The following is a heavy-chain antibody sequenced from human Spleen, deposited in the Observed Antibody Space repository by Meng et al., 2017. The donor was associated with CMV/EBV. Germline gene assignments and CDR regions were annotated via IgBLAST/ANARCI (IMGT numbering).Heavy chain of an antibody. CDR2: VNPTSGNT. CDR3: ARVLRHSTSLGWPTDY. Sequence: ASVKVSCKASGYTFTGYYMHWVRQATGQGLEWMGWVNPTSGNTGYAQNFQGRVTVTRDTSISTAYMELSSLRSEDTAVYYCARVLRHSTSLGWPTDYWGQGTPVTVSS. J-gene: IGHJ4*02. CDR1: GYTFTGYY. V-gene: IGHV1-8*02. D-gene: IGHD3-3*01.